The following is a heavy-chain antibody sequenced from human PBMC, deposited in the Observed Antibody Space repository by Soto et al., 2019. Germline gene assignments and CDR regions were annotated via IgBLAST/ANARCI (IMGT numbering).Heavy chain of an antibody. CDR3: ARDCTYCGGDTGREAFDI. J-gene: IGHJ3*02. V-gene: IGHV1-3*01. Sequence: QVRLEQSGADVKTPGASVKVSCQAPGYTFNIYAIHWLRQAPGQRPEWMGWMNAGNGNTEYSPKFHGRVTMTRDRYARAAYMELSGLTSEDTAVYYCARDCTYCGGDTGREAFDIWGQGTMVTVS. CDR2: MNAGNGNT. D-gene: IGHD2-21*01. CDR1: GYTFNIYA.